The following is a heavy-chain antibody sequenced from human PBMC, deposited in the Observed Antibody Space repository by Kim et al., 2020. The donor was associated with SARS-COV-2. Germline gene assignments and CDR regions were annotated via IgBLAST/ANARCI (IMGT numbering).Heavy chain of an antibody. Sequence: GGSLRLSCAASGFTFSSYSMHWVRQAPGKGLEWVSFITNSRSNIYYADSLKGRFTISRDNAKNSLYLQMNSLRAEDTAVYYCAVVTPLFDYYYEGMDVWGQGTTVTVSS. J-gene: IGHJ6*02. V-gene: IGHV3-21*01. CDR2: ITNSRSNI. D-gene: IGHD2-21*01. CDR1: GFTFSSYS. CDR3: AVVTPLFDYYYEGMDV.